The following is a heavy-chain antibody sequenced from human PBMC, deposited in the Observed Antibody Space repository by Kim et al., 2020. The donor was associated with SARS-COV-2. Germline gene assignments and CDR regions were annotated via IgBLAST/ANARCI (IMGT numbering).Heavy chain of an antibody. Sequence: SETLSLTCTVSGGSISSDYWSWIRQPPGKGLEWIGYIYYSGSTNYNPPLKSRVTISVYTSKNQFSLKLSSVTAADTAVYYCASSWGEVKGGIDYWGQGTLVTVSS. V-gene: IGHV4-59*01. CDR3: ASSWGEVKGGIDY. J-gene: IGHJ4*02. CDR2: IYYSGST. D-gene: IGHD3-16*01. CDR1: GGSISSDY.